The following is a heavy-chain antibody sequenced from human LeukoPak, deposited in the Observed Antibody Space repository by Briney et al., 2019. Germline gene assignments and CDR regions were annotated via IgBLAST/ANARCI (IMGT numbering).Heavy chain of an antibody. CDR2: ISGSGGST. CDR1: GFTFSSYA. D-gene: IGHD6-19*01. CDR3: AKESPGEYSSGGYLFDY. Sequence: GGSLRLSCAASGFTFSSYAMSWVRQAPGKGLEWVSAISGSGGSTYYADSVKGRFTISRDNSKNTLYLQMNSLRAEDTAVYYCAKESPGEYSSGGYLFDYWGQGTLVTVSS. J-gene: IGHJ4*02. V-gene: IGHV3-23*01.